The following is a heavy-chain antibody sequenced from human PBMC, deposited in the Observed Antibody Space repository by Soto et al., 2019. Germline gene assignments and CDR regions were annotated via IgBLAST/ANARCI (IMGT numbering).Heavy chain of an antibody. CDR1: GGSISSYY. CDR2: IYYSGST. J-gene: IGHJ5*02. CDR3: ARILVAGTIWFDP. V-gene: IGHV4-59*01. Sequence: PSETLSLTCTVSGGSISSYYWSWIRQPPGKGLEWIGYIYYSGSTNYNPSLKSRVTISVHTSKNQFSLKLSSVTAADTAVYYCARILVAGTIWFDPWGQGTLVTVSS. D-gene: IGHD6-19*01.